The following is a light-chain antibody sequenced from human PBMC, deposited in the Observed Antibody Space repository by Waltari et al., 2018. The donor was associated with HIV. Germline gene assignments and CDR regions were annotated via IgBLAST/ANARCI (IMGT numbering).Light chain of an antibody. CDR3: TSRGSSDNHVVV. J-gene: IGLJ2*01. Sequence: SSELTQDPVVSVALGQTVTITCQGDSLRRFYATWYQQKPGLAPVLVIYGENKRPSGIADRFSGSTSGNTARLTITGAQAEDEADYYCTSRGSSDNHVVVFGGGTKVTVL. CDR2: GEN. CDR1: SLRRFY. V-gene: IGLV3-19*01.